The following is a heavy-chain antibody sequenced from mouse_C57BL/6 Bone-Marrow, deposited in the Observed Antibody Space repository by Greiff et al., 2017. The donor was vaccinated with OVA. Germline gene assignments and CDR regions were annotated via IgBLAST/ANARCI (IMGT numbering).Heavy chain of an antibody. CDR1: GYTFTGYW. J-gene: IGHJ4*01. Sequence: VQLQQSGAELMKPGASVKLSCKATGYTFTGYWIEWVKQRPGHGLEWIGEILPGSGSTNYNEKFKGKATFTAETSSNTAYMQLSRLTTEDSAIYACESCYGSGYFYYAMDYWGQGTSVTVSS. D-gene: IGHD1-1*01. CDR3: ESCYGSGYFYYAMDY. V-gene: IGHV1-9*01. CDR2: ILPGSGST.